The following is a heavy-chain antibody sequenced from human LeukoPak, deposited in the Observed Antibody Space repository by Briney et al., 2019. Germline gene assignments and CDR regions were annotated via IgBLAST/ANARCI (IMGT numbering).Heavy chain of an antibody. Sequence: ASVKVSCKASGYTFTSYGISWVRQAPGQGLEWMGWISAYNGNTNYAQKFQGRVTMTRDMSTSTVYMELSSLRSEDTAFYYCARGKYYYDSSGLEYWGQGTLVTVSS. J-gene: IGHJ4*02. CDR3: ARGKYYYDSSGLEY. CDR2: ISAYNGNT. D-gene: IGHD3-22*01. V-gene: IGHV1-18*01. CDR1: GYTFTSYG.